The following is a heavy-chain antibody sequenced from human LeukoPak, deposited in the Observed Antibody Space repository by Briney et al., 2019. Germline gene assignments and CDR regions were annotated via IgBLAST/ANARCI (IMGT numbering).Heavy chain of an antibody. Sequence: PSETLSLTCTVSGDSISSSGYYWGWIRQPPGKGVEWIASISYSGSTYYNPSLKSRVTISRDTSKNQFSLKLSSVTAADTAVYFCARSYQRISWLDPWGQGTLVTVSS. CDR1: GDSISSSGYY. CDR2: ISYSGST. D-gene: IGHD3-16*01. CDR3: ARSYQRISWLDP. J-gene: IGHJ5*02. V-gene: IGHV4-39*07.